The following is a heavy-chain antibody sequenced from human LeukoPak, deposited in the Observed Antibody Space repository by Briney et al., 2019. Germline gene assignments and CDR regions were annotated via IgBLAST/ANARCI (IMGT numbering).Heavy chain of an antibody. D-gene: IGHD3-16*02. CDR1: GGSFSSYY. Sequence: SETLSLTCAVYGGSFSSYYWSWIRQPPGKGLEWIGYIYYSGSTNYNPSLKSRVTISVDTSKNQFSLKLSSVTAADTAVYYCARWINTDDYVWGSYRSGHFDYWGQGTLVTVSS. CDR3: ARWINTDDYVWGSYRSGHFDY. CDR2: IYYSGST. J-gene: IGHJ4*02. V-gene: IGHV4-59*01.